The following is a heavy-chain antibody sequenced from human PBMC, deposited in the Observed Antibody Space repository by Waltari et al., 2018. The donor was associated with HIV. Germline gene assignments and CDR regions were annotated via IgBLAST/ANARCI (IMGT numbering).Heavy chain of an antibody. J-gene: IGHJ6*02. Sequence: QVQLQESGPGLVKPSQTLSLTCTVSGGSISSGSYYWSWIRQPAGKGLEWIGRIYTSGSTNYNPSLNSRVTISVDTSKNQFSLKLSSVTAADTAVYYCARSPGIAVAIYGMDVWGQGTTVTVSS. V-gene: IGHV4-61*02. CDR1: GGSISSGSYY. CDR3: ARSPGIAVAIYGMDV. CDR2: IYTSGST. D-gene: IGHD6-19*01.